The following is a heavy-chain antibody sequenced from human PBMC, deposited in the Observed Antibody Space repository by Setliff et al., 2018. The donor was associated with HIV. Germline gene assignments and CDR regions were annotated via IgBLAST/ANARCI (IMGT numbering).Heavy chain of an antibody. CDR2: MFSSGSA. D-gene: IGHD1-1*01. V-gene: IGHV4-59*11. CDR3: AQLGMVDDFDE. CDR1: GGSISGHY. Sequence: KSSETLSLTCSVSGGSISGHYWGWIRQPPGKGLEWIGYMFSSGSAQYNSSLKSRVSMSADTSKNQFSLKLSSVTAADTAVYYCAQLGMVDDFDEWGRGTLVTVSS. J-gene: IGHJ4*02.